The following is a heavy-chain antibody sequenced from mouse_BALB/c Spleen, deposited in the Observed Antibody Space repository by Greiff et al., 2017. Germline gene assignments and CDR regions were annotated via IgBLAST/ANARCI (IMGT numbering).Heavy chain of an antibody. CDR1: GYTFTDYN. CDR2: IYPYNGGT. D-gene: IGHD4-1*01. V-gene: IGHV1S29*02. J-gene: IGHJ4*01. Sequence: EVQLQQSGPELVKPGASVKISCKASGYTFTDYNMHWVKQSHGKSLEWIGYIYPYNGGTGYNQKFKSKATLTVDNSSSTAYMELRSLTSEDSAVYYCARTPNRHYYAMDYWGQGTSVTVSS. CDR3: ARTPNRHYYAMDY.